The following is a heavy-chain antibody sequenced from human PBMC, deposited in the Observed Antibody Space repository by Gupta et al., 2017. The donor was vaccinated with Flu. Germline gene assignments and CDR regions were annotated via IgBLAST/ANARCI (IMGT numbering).Heavy chain of an antibody. J-gene: IGHJ4*02. CDR3: ARNAYCSSVSCLFDY. CDR2: ISVHGGT. CDR1: GMTFSSYG. D-gene: IGHD2-2*01. Sequence: QVQLVQSGAEVKEPGASVKVSCKASGMTFSSYGFSWVRQAPGEGLEWMGWISVHGGTNYAQNLQGRITMTTDTSTRTVYMEMRSLRSDDTAVYYGARNAYCSSVSCLFDYWGQGTRGTVSS. V-gene: IGHV1-18*01.